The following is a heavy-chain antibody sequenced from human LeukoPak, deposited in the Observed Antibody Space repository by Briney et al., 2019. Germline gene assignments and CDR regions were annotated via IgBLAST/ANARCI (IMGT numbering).Heavy chain of an antibody. Sequence: QSGGSLRLSCAASGFTFSSYAMSWVRQAPGKGLEWVSAISGSGGSKYYADSVKGRFTISRDNSKNTLYLQMNSLRAEDTAVYYCAKGYGLLWFGSHDYWGQGTLVTVSS. CDR1: GFTFSSYA. D-gene: IGHD3-10*01. V-gene: IGHV3-23*01. CDR2: ISGSGGSK. J-gene: IGHJ4*02. CDR3: AKGYGLLWFGSHDY.